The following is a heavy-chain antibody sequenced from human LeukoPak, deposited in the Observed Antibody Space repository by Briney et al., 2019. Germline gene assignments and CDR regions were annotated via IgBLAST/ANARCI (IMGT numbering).Heavy chain of an antibody. V-gene: IGHV1-58*01. CDR2: IVVGSGNT. J-gene: IGHJ6*02. CDR3: AAGLLGSGTNPRVRYYGMDV. CDR1: GFTFTSSA. D-gene: IGHD3-10*01. Sequence: ASVKVSCQAAGFTFTSSAVQWVRQARGQRLEWIGWIVVGSGNTNYAQKFQERVTITRDMSTSTAYMELSSLRSEDTAVYYCAAGLLGSGTNPRVRYYGMDVWGQGTTVTVSS.